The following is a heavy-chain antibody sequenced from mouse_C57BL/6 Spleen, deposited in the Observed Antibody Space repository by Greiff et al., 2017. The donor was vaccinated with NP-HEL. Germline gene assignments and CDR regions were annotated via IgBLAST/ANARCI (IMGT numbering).Heavy chain of an antibody. CDR2: IWSGGST. CDR1: GFSLTSYD. J-gene: IGHJ3*01. Sequence: QVHVKQSGPGLVQPSQSLSITCTVSGFSLTSYDVHWVRQSPGKGLEWLGVIWSGGSTDYNAAFISRLSISKDNSKSQVFFKMNSLQADDTAIYYCARGLDGYYEDWFAYWGQGTLVTVSA. D-gene: IGHD2-3*01. CDR3: ARGLDGYYEDWFAY. V-gene: IGHV2-2*01.